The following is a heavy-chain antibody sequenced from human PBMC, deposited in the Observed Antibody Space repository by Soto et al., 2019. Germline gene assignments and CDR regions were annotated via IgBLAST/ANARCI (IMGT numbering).Heavy chain of an antibody. Sequence: SGGSMRRCCWTWMRQSPGKGLEWLGNVFYSGNTNLNPSLRDRLSISVDTSKNKFSLMLNSVTAADTAVYYCAPDSICFAMDALCQCPTVT. CDR3: APDSICFAMDA. J-gene: IGHJ6*02. CDR2: VFYSGNT. V-gene: IGHV4-59*01. D-gene: IGHD3-16*01. CDR1: GGSMRRCC.